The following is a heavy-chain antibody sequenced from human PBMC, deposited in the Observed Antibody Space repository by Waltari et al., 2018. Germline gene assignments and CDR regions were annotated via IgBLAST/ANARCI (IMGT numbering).Heavy chain of an antibody. Sequence: EVRLEESGGGLVQPGRSLRLSCAASGFAFSSYWMHWVRQAPGKGRVGVSRIDDDGSRTTYADYVMDRFTNSRDNDKNTVYLEMNSLRAEDTAVYYCSRSPAGYSRSDYWGQGTLVTVSS. V-gene: IGHV3-74*01. CDR1: GFAFSSYW. J-gene: IGHJ4*02. CDR3: SRSPAGYSRSDY. D-gene: IGHD5-18*01. CDR2: IDDDGSRT.